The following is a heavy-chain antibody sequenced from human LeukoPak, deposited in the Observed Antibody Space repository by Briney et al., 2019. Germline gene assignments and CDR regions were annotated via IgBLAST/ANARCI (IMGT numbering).Heavy chain of an antibody. CDR3: ARDLGFGAGISELGDDI. J-gene: IGHJ3*02. D-gene: IGHD3-10*01. CDR2: INYSGTT. Sequence: SETLSLTCSDSGGSVSSSSYYWGWIRAPPGKGLEWIGSINYSGTTYYHPSLKSRVTISIDTSKNQFSLKLSSVTAADTAVYYCARDLGFGAGISELGDDIWGQGTMVTVSS. V-gene: IGHV4-39*07. CDR1: GGSVSSSSYY.